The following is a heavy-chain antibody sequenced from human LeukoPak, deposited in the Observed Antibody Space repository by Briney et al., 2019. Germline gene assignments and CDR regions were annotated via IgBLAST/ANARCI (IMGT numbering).Heavy chain of an antibody. V-gene: IGHV1-18*01. CDR1: GYTFTNYG. Sequence: ASVKVSCKASGYTFTNYGISWVRQAPGQGLEWMGWISAYNGNTNYAQKLQGRVTMTTDTSTSTAYMELRSLRSDDTAVYYCARITNYDILTGYSGYYFDYWGQGTLVTVSS. CDR3: ARITNYDILTGYSGYYFDY. CDR2: ISAYNGNT. D-gene: IGHD3-9*01. J-gene: IGHJ4*02.